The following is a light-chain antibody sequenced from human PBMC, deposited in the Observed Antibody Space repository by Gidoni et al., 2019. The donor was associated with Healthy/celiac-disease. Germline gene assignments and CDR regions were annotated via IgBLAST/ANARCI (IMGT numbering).Light chain of an antibody. CDR2: GAS. Sequence: EIVLTQAPGTLSLSLGERATLSCRASQSLTTNLLGWYQKKPGQAPRLLIYGASSRAADIPDRFSGSGSGTYFTLTISRLEPEDFAVYYCQQYARSPPTFGPGTKVEIK. CDR1: QSLTTNL. J-gene: IGKJ1*01. CDR3: QQYARSPPT. V-gene: IGKV3-20*01.